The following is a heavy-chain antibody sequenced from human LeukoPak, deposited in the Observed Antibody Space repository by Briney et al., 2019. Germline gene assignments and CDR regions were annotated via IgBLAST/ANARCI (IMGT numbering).Heavy chain of an antibody. J-gene: IGHJ4*02. Sequence: ASVKLSCKASGGTFSSYAISWVRQAPGQGLEWMGRIIPILGIANYAQKFQGRVTITADKSTSTAYMELSSLRSEDTAVYYCAVDSGSYSGLDYWGQGTLVTVSS. CDR2: IIPILGIA. V-gene: IGHV1-69*04. CDR1: GGTFSSYA. D-gene: IGHD1-26*01. CDR3: AVDSGSYSGLDY.